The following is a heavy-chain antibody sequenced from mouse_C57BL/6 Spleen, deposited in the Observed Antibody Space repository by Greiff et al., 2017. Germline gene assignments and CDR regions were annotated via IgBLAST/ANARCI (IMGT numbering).Heavy chain of an antibody. CDR1: GYTFTSYW. Sequence: VQLQQPGAELVMPGASVKLSCKASGYTFTSYWMHWVKQRPGQGLECIGELDPSDSYTNYNQKFKGKSTLTVDKSSSTAYMQLSSLTSEDSAVYYCARPYYYGSSYYFDYWGQGTTLIVSS. V-gene: IGHV1-69*01. CDR2: LDPSDSYT. D-gene: IGHD1-1*01. J-gene: IGHJ2*01. CDR3: ARPYYYGSSYYFDY.